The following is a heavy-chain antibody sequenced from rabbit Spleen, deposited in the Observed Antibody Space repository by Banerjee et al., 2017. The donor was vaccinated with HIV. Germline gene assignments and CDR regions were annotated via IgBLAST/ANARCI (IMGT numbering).Heavy chain of an antibody. D-gene: IGHD8-1*01. Sequence: QEQLVESGGGLVKPGASLTLTCKASGIDFSNYYYMYWVRQAPGKGLELIAWIYTINDSTWYASWVNGRFTISRSTNLNTVDLKMTSLTAADTATYFCARDGAGGSYFALWGQGTLVTVS. CDR3: ARDGAGGSYFAL. J-gene: IGHJ4*01. V-gene: IGHV1S43*01. CDR1: GIDFSNYYY. CDR2: IYTINDST.